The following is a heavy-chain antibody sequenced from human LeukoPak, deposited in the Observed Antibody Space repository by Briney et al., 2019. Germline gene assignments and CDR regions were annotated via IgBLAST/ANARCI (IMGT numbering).Heavy chain of an antibody. D-gene: IGHD2-15*01. CDR2: IYTSGST. J-gene: IGHJ4*02. V-gene: IGHV4-4*07. CDR3: ARQQETLLSVDY. Sequence: SETLSLTCTISGGSISSYYWSWIRQPAGKGLEWIGRIYTSGSTNYNPSLKSRVTMSVDTSKNQFSLKLSSVTAADTAVYYCARQQETLLSVDYWGQGTLVTVSS. CDR1: GGSISSYY.